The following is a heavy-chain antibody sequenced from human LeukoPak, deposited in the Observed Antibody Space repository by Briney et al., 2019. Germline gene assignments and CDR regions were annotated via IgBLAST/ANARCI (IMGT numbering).Heavy chain of an antibody. Sequence: PSETLSLTCTVSGGSISRTSYHWGWIRQPPGKGLEWIGSIYYSGSTYYNPSLKSRVTISVDTSKNQFSLKLSSVTAADTAVYYCARNVVYCSSTGCYNFDYWGQGTLVAVSS. D-gene: IGHD2-2*01. CDR1: GGSISRTSYH. CDR3: ARNVVYCSSTGCYNFDY. V-gene: IGHV4-39*01. J-gene: IGHJ4*02. CDR2: IYYSGST.